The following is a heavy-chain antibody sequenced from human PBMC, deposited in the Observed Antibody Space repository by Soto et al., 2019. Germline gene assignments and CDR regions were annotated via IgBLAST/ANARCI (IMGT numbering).Heavy chain of an antibody. CDR1: GYSISSGSY. Sequence: SETLSLTCTVSGYSISSGSYWAWIRQPPGKGPEWIASIYHGGTTFYNPSLKSRITISVDTSNNQFSLKLTSVTAADTAVYYCARRKYYYDSSGSPFDYWGQGTLVTVSS. V-gene: IGHV4-38-2*02. CDR3: ARRKYYYDSSGSPFDY. CDR2: IYHGGTT. D-gene: IGHD3-22*01. J-gene: IGHJ4*02.